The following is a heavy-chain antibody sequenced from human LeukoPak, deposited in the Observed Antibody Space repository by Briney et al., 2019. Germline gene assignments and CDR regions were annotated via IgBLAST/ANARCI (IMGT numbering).Heavy chain of an antibody. D-gene: IGHD1-26*01. J-gene: IGHJ4*02. CDR1: GVTFSSYA. Sequence: GGSLRLSCAASGVTFSSYAMSWVRQAPGKGLEWVSAISGSGGSTYYADSVKGRFTISRDNSKNTLYLQMNSLGAEDTAVYYCAKDRAHSGSYYHFDYWGQGTLVTVSS. V-gene: IGHV3-23*01. CDR2: ISGSGGST. CDR3: AKDRAHSGSYYHFDY.